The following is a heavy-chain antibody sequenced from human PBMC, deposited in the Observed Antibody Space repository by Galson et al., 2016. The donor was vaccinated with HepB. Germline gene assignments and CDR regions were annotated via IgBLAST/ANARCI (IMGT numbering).Heavy chain of an antibody. CDR3: ARGRQGSSRSSRGFYCDS. V-gene: IGHV1-18*01. Sequence: SCKASGYTFSSYHIIWVRQAPGQGLEWMGWVSTYNGDTDFAKKFQGRVTMTTDASTNTAFMEMRGLRSDDSAVYYCARGRQGSSRSSRGFYCDSWGQGTLLTVSS. CDR1: GYTFSSYH. D-gene: IGHD2-2*01. CDR2: VSTYNGDT. J-gene: IGHJ4*02.